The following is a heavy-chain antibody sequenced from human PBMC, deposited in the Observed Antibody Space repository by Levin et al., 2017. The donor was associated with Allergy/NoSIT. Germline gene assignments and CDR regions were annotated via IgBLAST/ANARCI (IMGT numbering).Heavy chain of an antibody. CDR1: GFTFSSYA. V-gene: IGHV3-23*01. CDR3: AKSLLLGYCSSTSCYDRTYDYYGMDV. Sequence: ETLSLTCAASGFTFSSYAMSWVRQAPGKGLEWVSAISGSGGSKYYADSVKGRFTISRDNSKNTLYLQMNSLRAEDTAVYHCAKSLLLGYCSSTSCYDRTYDYYGMDVWGQGTTVTVSS. J-gene: IGHJ6*02. CDR2: ISGSGGSK. D-gene: IGHD2-2*01.